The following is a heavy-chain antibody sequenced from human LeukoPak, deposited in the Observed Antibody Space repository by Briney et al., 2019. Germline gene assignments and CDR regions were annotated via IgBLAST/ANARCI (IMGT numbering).Heavy chain of an antibody. D-gene: IGHD3-22*01. CDR2: IYPGDSDT. J-gene: IGHJ3*02. CDR3: ARPGAIYYDSSGNDAFDI. V-gene: IGHV5-51*01. Sequence: GESLKISCKGSGYSFTSYWIGWVRQMPGKGLEWMGIIYPGDSDTRYSPSFQGQVTISADKSISTAYLQWSSLKASDTVMYYCARPGAIYYDSSGNDAFDIWGQGTMVTVSS. CDR1: GYSFTSYW.